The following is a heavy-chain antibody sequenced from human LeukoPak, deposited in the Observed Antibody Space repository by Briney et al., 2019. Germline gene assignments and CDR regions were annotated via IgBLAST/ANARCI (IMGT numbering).Heavy chain of an antibody. D-gene: IGHD3-10*01. Sequence: GGSLRLSCAASGYTLTDHGMHSVPQAPREGLEWVADIWFDGSQEYYADTVKGRFTISRDNSKNTLYLQMNSLRAEDTAVYYCAREHYYGSGSYRYNDYWGQGTLVTVSS. J-gene: IGHJ4*02. CDR1: GYTLTDHG. V-gene: IGHV3-33*01. CDR3: AREHYYGSGSYRYNDY. CDR2: IWFDGSQE.